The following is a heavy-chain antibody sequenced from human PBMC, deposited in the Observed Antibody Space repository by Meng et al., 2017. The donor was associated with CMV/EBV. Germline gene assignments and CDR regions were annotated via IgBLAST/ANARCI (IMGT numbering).Heavy chain of an antibody. Sequence: GESLKISCAASGFTFSNAWMSWVRQAPGKGLEWVGRIKSKTDGGTTDYAAPVKDRFSISRDDSKNTLYLQMNSLKTEDTAVYYCTTNVLRYFDWLTPDYWGQGTLVTVSS. CDR2: IKSKTDGGTT. CDR1: GFTFSNAW. D-gene: IGHD3-9*01. J-gene: IGHJ4*02. V-gene: IGHV3-15*01. CDR3: TTNVLRYFDWLTPDY.